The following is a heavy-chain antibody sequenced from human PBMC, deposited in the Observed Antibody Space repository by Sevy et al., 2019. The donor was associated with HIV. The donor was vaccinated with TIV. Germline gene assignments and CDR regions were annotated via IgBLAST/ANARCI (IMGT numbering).Heavy chain of an antibody. CDR3: AKGTGDIWGYFEH. V-gene: IGHV3-23*01. CDR1: GFTFSSHA. CDR2: IINSGGRT. J-gene: IGHJ4*02. Sequence: GGSLRLSCAASGFTFSSHAMSWVRQAPGKGLEWVASIINSGGRTYYTDSVKGRFTISRDNSKNTLFLQRDSLRVEDTAMYYCAKGTGDIWGYFEHWGQGTLVTVSS. D-gene: IGHD3-16*01.